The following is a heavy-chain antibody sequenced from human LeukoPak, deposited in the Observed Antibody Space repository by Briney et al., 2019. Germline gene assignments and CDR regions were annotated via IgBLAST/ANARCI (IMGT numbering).Heavy chain of an antibody. Sequence: QPSETLSLTCAVSGGSISSYYWSWIRQPAGKGLEWIGRIYTSGSTNYNPSLKSRVTMSVDTSKNQFSLKLSSVTAADTAVYYCARDGAYGSGADAFDIWGQGTMVTVSS. CDR3: ARDGAYGSGADAFDI. V-gene: IGHV4-4*07. J-gene: IGHJ3*02. D-gene: IGHD3-10*01. CDR1: GGSISSYY. CDR2: IYTSGST.